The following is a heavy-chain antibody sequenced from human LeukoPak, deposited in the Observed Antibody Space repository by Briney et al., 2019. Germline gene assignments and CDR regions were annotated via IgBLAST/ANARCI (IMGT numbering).Heavy chain of an antibody. CDR2: ISYDGSNK. CDR3: AREVAVVVVAATYNWFDP. D-gene: IGHD2-15*01. CDR1: GFTFSSYA. J-gene: IGHJ5*02. Sequence: GGSLRLSCAASGFTFSSYAIHWVRQAPGKGLEWVAVISYDGSNKYYADSVKGRFTISRDNSKNTLYLQMNSLRAEDTAVYYCAREVAVVVVAATYNWFDPWGQGTLVTVSS. V-gene: IGHV3-30*04.